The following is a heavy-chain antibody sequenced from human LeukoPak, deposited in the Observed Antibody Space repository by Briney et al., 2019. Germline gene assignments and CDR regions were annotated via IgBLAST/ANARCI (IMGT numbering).Heavy chain of an antibody. Sequence: PGGSLRLSCAASGFTSSSYSMNWVRQAPGKGLEWVSSISSSSSYIYYADSVKGRFTISRDNAKNSLYLQMNSLRAEDTAVYYCARDLRYSYGSLDVWGQGTTVTVSS. D-gene: IGHD5-18*01. V-gene: IGHV3-21*01. CDR3: ARDLRYSYGSLDV. J-gene: IGHJ6*02. CDR2: ISSSSSYI. CDR1: GFTSSSYS.